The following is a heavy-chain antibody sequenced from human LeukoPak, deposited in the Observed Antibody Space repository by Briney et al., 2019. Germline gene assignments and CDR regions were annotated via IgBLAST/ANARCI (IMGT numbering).Heavy chain of an antibody. D-gene: IGHD3-10*01. Sequence: ASVKVSCKASGYTFTDYFMNWVRQAPGQGLERMGWINPKSGGTVYAQKLQGRVTMTTDTSTSTAYMELRSLRSDDTAVYYCARDLYSRRMNYYGSGSFFADWGQGTLVTVSS. CDR1: GYTFTDYF. CDR2: INPKSGGT. J-gene: IGHJ4*02. V-gene: IGHV1-2*02. CDR3: ARDLYSRRMNYYGSGSFFAD.